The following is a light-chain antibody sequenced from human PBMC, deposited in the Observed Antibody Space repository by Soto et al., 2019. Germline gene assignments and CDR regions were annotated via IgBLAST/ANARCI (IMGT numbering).Light chain of an antibody. V-gene: IGKV1-5*03. CDR1: QSISSW. Sequence: DIQMTQSPSTLSASVGDRVTITCRASQSISSWLAWYQQKPGKAPKLLIYEASSSEIGVPPRFSGSGFGTEFTLTISSLQPDDFATYYNQHYEKSSTFGQGTRLEIK. CDR2: EAS. CDR3: QHYEKSST. J-gene: IGKJ1*01.